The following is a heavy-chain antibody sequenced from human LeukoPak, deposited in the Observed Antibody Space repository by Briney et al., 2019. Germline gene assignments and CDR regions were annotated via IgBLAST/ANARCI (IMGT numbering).Heavy chain of an antibody. Sequence: SSETLSLTCAVYGGSFSGYYWSWIRQPPGKGLEWIGEINHSGSTNYNPSLKSRVTISVDTSKNQFSLKLSSVTAADTAVYYCARLITVVDDAFDIRGQGTMVTVSS. CDR1: GGSFSGYY. CDR2: INHSGST. D-gene: IGHD2-15*01. J-gene: IGHJ3*02. CDR3: ARLITVVDDAFDI. V-gene: IGHV4-34*01.